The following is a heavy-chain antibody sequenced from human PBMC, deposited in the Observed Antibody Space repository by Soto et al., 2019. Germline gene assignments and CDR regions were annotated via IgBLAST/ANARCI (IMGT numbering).Heavy chain of an antibody. CDR1: GGTFSSYA. Sequence: SVKVSCKASGGTFSSYAINWGGQAPGQGLEWMGGIIPIFGTANYAQKFQGRVTITADESTSTAYMELSSLRSEDTAVYYCARDFIAAAGKNNWFDPWGQGTLVTVSS. J-gene: IGHJ5*02. CDR2: IIPIFGTA. D-gene: IGHD6-13*01. CDR3: ARDFIAAAGKNNWFDP. V-gene: IGHV1-69*13.